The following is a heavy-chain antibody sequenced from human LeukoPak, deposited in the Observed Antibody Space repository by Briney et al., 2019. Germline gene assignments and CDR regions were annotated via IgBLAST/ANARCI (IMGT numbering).Heavy chain of an antibody. D-gene: IGHD1-26*01. J-gene: IGHJ3*02. CDR3: ARDSSVSSSGGYPWAFDI. V-gene: IGHV3-23*01. CDR2: ISGSGGST. CDR1: GFTFSSYA. Sequence: PGGSLRLSCAASGFTFSSYAMSWVRQAPGKGLEWVSAISGSGGSTYYADSVKGRFTISRDNAKNSLYLQMNSLRAEDTAVYYCARDSSVSSSGGYPWAFDIWGQGTMVTVSS.